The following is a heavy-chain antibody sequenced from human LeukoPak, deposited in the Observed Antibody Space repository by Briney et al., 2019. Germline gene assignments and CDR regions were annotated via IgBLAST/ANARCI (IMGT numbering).Heavy chain of an antibody. Sequence: PSETLSLTCAVYGGSFSGYYWSWIRQPPGKGLEWIGEINHSGSTNYNPSLKSRVTISVDTSKNQFSLKLSSVTAADTAVYYCAGQNYGAAPLRYWGQGTLVTVSS. CDR1: GGSFSGYY. D-gene: IGHD4/OR15-4a*01. CDR2: INHSGST. J-gene: IGHJ4*02. CDR3: AGQNYGAAPLRY. V-gene: IGHV4-34*01.